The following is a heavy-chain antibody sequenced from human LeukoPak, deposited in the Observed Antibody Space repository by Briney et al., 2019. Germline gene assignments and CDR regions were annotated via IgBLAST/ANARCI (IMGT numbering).Heavy chain of an antibody. CDR1: GGSISSGGYS. Sequence: SQTLSLTCAVSGGSISSGGYSWRWIRQPPGKGLEWIGYIYHSGSTYYNPSLKSRVTISVDRSKNQFSLKLSSVTAADTAVYYCARTGPGDAFDIWGQGTMVTVSS. V-gene: IGHV4-30-2*01. CDR2: IYHSGST. D-gene: IGHD1-14*01. J-gene: IGHJ3*02. CDR3: ARTGPGDAFDI.